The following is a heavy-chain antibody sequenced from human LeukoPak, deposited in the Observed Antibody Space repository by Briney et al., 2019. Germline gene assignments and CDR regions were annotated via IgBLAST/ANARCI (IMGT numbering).Heavy chain of an antibody. J-gene: IGHJ4*02. CDR2: IYYIGST. D-gene: IGHD1-26*01. V-gene: IGHV4-61*01. CDR3: ARVGGAEVDY. CDR1: GGSVSSGSHY. Sequence: SETLSLTCTVSGGSVSSGSHYWSWIRQPPGRGLEWIGHIYYIGSTNYNPSLKSRVTISVDTSKNQFSLKLSSVTAADTAVYYCARVGGAEVDYWGQGTLVTVSS.